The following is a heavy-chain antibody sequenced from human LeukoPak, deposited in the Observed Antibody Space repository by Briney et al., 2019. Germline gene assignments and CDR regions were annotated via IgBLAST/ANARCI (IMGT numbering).Heavy chain of an antibody. CDR1: GFTFGSYA. V-gene: IGHV3-30-3*01. D-gene: IGHD2-21*02. Sequence: PGGSLRLSCAASGFTFGSYAMHWVRQAPGRGLEWVAGISYDGINKYYADSVKGRFTISRDNSKNTLYLQMNSLRTDDTAVYYCARESPACGEDCYFDYWGQGTPVTVSS. CDR3: ARESPACGEDCYFDY. J-gene: IGHJ4*02. CDR2: ISYDGINK.